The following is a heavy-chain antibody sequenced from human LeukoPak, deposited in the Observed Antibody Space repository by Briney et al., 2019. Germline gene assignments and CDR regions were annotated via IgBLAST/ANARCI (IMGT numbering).Heavy chain of an antibody. J-gene: IGHJ5*02. Sequence: PSQTLSLTCSVSGGSISRSDHYWSWIRQPPGKGLEWIGNIYYNGITYYNPSLKSRVTMSVDTSQNQFSLKLSSVTAADTAVYYCAYSSSDDKLNWFDPWGQGTLVTVSS. CDR2: IYYNGIT. CDR3: AYSSSDDKLNWFDP. D-gene: IGHD6-13*01. CDR1: GGSISRSDHY. V-gene: IGHV4-30-4*01.